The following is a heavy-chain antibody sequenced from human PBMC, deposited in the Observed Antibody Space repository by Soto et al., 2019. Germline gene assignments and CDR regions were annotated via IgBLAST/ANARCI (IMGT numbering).Heavy chain of an antibody. CDR2: IIPIFGTA. D-gene: IGHD6-19*01. Sequence: QVQLVQSGAEVKKPGSSVKVSCKASGGTFSSYAISWVRQAPGQGLEWMGGIIPIFGTANYAQKFQGRVTIPADESTSTAYMELSSLRSEDTAVYYCARVSAVAGGRWYWYFDLWGRGTLVTVSS. J-gene: IGHJ2*01. CDR3: ARVSAVAGGRWYWYFDL. CDR1: GGTFSSYA. V-gene: IGHV1-69*12.